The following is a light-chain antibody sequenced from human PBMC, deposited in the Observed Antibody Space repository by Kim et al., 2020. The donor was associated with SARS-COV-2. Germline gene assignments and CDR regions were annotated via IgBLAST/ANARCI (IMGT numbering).Light chain of an antibody. CDR3: QQYHDDPFT. V-gene: IGKV1-5*01. Sequence: GDRVIITCRASQRISYWLAWYQQKPGKAPKLLMHDASSLEDGVSSRFSGSGSGAEFTLTISSLQPDDYATYFCQQYHDDPFTFGPGTKLEI. CDR2: DAS. J-gene: IGKJ2*01. CDR1: QRISYW.